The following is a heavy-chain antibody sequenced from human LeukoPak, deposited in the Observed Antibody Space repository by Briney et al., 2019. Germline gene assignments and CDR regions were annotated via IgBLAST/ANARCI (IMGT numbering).Heavy chain of an antibody. CDR2: IIGSGGST. Sequence: PGGSLRLSCAASGFTFSSYAMSWVRQAPGKGLEWVSGIIGSGGSTYYADSVKGRFTISRDNSKNTLYLQINTLRAEDTAVYYCAKGRLQEGTVFRGVITPVDYWGQGTLVTVTS. V-gene: IGHV3-23*01. CDR1: GFTFSSYA. J-gene: IGHJ4*02. D-gene: IGHD3-10*01. CDR3: AKGRLQEGTVFRGVITPVDY.